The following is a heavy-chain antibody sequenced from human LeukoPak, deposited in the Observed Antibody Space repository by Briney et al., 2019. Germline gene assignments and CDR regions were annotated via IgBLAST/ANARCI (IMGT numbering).Heavy chain of an antibody. CDR1: GFTFSSYA. CDR2: ISYDGSNK. CDR3: ARGVDYSSGWYGY. J-gene: IGHJ4*02. Sequence: GRSLTLSCAASGFTFSSYAMHWVRQAPGKGLEWVAVISYDGSNKYYADSVKGRFTISRGNSKNTLYLQMNSLRAEDTAVYYCARGVDYSSGWYGYWGQGTLVTVSS. D-gene: IGHD6-19*01. V-gene: IGHV3-30-3*01.